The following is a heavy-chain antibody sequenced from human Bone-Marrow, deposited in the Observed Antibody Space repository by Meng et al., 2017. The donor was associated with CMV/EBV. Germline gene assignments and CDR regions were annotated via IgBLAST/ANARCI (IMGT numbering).Heavy chain of an antibody. D-gene: IGHD1-26*01. J-gene: IGHJ4*02. CDR2: IRYDGSNK. V-gene: IGHV3-30*02. CDR3: ANGTGGSYSCYFDY. Sequence: ASGFTFSSYGMHWVRQAPGKGLEWVAFIRYDGSNKYYADSVKGRFTISRDNSKNTLYLQMNSLRAEDTAVYYCANGTGGSYSCYFDYWGQGTLVTVSS. CDR1: GFTFSSYG.